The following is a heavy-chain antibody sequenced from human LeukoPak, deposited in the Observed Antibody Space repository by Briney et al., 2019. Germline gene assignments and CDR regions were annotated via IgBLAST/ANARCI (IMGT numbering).Heavy chain of an antibody. Sequence: GGSLRLSCAASGFIFNNYWMHWVRQAAGEGLVWVSRINSDGGSGKYADSVKGRFTISTDTTKHTLYLQMDALRVEDTALYYCATAFAGAPLDLWGRGTLVTVSS. J-gene: IGHJ2*01. D-gene: IGHD3-10*01. CDR2: INSDGGSG. V-gene: IGHV3-74*03. CDR3: ATAFAGAPLDL. CDR1: GFIFNNYW.